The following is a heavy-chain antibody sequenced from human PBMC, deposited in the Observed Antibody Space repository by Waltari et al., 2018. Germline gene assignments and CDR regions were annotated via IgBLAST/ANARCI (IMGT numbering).Heavy chain of an antibody. CDR2: INHSGST. J-gene: IGHJ5*02. CDR3: ARGGLRGYSYGYWFDP. CDR1: GGSFSGYY. V-gene: IGHV4-34*01. D-gene: IGHD5-18*01. Sequence: QVQLQQWGAGLLKPSETLSLTCAVYGGSFSGYYWSWIRQPPGKGLEWIGEINHSGSTNYNPSLKSRVTISVDTSKNQFSLKLSSVTAADTAVYYCARGGLRGYSYGYWFDPWGQGTLVTVSS.